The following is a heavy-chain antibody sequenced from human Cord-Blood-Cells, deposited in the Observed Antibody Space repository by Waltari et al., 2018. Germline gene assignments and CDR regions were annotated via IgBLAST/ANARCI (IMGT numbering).Heavy chain of an antibody. J-gene: IGHJ3*02. CDR2: INHSGRT. Sequence: QVQLQQWGAGLLKPSETLSLTCAVYGGSFSGYYWSWIRQPPGKGLEWIGEINHSGRTNSNPSLKSRVTISVDTSKNQFSLKLSSVTAADTAVYYCARVKNRSTLDIWGQGTMVTVSS. V-gene: IGHV4-34*01. CDR1: GGSFSGYY. CDR3: ARVKNRSTLDI. D-gene: IGHD1-26*01.